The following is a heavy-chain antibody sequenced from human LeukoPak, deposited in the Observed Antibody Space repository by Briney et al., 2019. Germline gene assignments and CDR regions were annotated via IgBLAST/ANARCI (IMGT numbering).Heavy chain of an antibody. CDR3: AKAHSSGWYDYFDH. D-gene: IGHD6-19*01. J-gene: IGHJ4*02. CDR1: GFTFTSYA. CDR2: IGGSGGTT. Sequence: GGSLRLSCAASGFTFTSYAMSWVRQAPGKGLEWVSGIGGSGGTTYHADSVKGRFTISRDNSKNTLYLQMNSLRAEDTAVYYCAKAHSSGWYDYFDHWGQGTLVTVSS. V-gene: IGHV3-23*01.